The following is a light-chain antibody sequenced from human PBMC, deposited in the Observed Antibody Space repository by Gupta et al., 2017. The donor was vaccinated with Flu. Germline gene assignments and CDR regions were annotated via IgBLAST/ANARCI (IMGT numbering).Light chain of an antibody. Sequence: EIVLTQSPATLSLSPGERATLAGRVSQSASSYLAWHKPKLGQSPRLIIYDASNRATGIPARLCGSGSGTAFSLTISSREPEDFAVSDGHHLSHFPSSFVKGTRMQIK. CDR3: HHLSHFPSS. CDR2: DAS. V-gene: IGKV3-11*01. CDR1: QSASSY. J-gene: IGKJ2*03.